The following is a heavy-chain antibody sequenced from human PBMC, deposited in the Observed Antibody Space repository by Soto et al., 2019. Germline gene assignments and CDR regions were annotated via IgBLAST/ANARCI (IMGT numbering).Heavy chain of an antibody. J-gene: IGHJ4*03. CDR1: GGSISSGGYY. Sequence: SETLSLTCTVSGGSISSGGYYWSWIRQHPGKGLEWIGYIYYSGSTYYNPSLKSRVTISVDTSKNQFSLKLSSVTAADTAVYYCARIAAYDSPNPYYFDHWGQGTTVTVAS. D-gene: IGHD3-22*01. CDR3: ARIAAYDSPNPYYFDH. V-gene: IGHV4-31*03. CDR2: IYYSGST.